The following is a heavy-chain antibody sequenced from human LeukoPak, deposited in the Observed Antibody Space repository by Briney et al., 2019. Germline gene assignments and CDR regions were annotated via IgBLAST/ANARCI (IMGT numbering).Heavy chain of an antibody. CDR2: INQDGGEK. CDR1: GFTFSSYW. Sequence: GGSLRLSCAASGFTFSSYWMSWVRQAPGKGLEWVANINQDGGEKYYVDSVKGRFAISRDNAKNSLYLQMNSLRAEDTAVYYCARSAGLYSSGWSFLDAFDIWGQGTMVTVSS. D-gene: IGHD6-19*01. J-gene: IGHJ3*02. CDR3: ARSAGLYSSGWSFLDAFDI. V-gene: IGHV3-7*01.